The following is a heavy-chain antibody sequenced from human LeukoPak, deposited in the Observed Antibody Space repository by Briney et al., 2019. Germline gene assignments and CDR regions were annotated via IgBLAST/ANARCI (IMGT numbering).Heavy chain of an antibody. CDR2: ISNNGGYT. J-gene: IGHJ6*02. Sequence: QPGGSLRLSCAASGFTFSSSAMSWVRQAPGKGLEWVSAISNNGGYTYYADSVQGRFTISRDNSKSTLWLQMNGLRAEDTAVYYCARGSYGMDVWGQGTTVTVSS. V-gene: IGHV3-23*01. CDR3: ARGSYGMDV. CDR1: GFTFSSSA.